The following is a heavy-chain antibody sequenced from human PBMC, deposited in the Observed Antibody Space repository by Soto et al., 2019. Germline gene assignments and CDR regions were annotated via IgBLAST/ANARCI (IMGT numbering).Heavy chain of an antibody. J-gene: IGHJ6*02. D-gene: IGHD3-22*01. Sequence: EVQLLESGGGLVQPGGSLRLSCAASGFTFSSYAMTWVRQAPGKGLEWVSALSGSGVSTYYADSVKGRFTISRDNSKNTLYLPMNSRRAEDTAVYYCAKGGGSKDYYDTSGYYLYYYYAMDVWGQGTTVTVSS. V-gene: IGHV3-23*01. CDR1: GFTFSSYA. CDR3: AKGGGSKDYYDTSGYYLYYYYAMDV. CDR2: LSGSGVST.